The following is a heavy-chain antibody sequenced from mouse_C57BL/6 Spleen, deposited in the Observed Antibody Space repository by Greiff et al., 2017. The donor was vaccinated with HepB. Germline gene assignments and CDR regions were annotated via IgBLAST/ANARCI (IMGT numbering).Heavy chain of an antibody. V-gene: IGHV1-4*01. J-gene: IGHJ4*01. CDR1: GYTFTSYT. CDR2: INPSSGYT. CDR3: ASDSSGYGYYAMDY. D-gene: IGHD3-2*02. Sequence: VQLQQSGAELARPGASVKMSCKASGYTFTSYTMHWVKQRPGQGLEWIGYINPSSGYTKYNQKFKDKATLTADKSSSTAYMQLSSLTSEDSAVYYCASDSSGYGYYAMDYWGQGTSVTVSS.